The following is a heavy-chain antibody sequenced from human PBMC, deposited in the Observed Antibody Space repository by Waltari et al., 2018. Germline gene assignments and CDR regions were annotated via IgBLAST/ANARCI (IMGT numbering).Heavy chain of an antibody. CDR2: IRSRFKGDAT. CDR1: GISISDYA. Sequence: EVQLVASGGALVKPGGSLKLSWYASGISISDYAIHWVRQASGKGPEWVSRIRSRFKGDATAYGESVQGRFTISRDDSKNTVYLEMNSLKTDDTAVYYCIRPFEMGIDWGQGTLVTVSS. D-gene: IGHD7-27*01. J-gene: IGHJ4*02. V-gene: IGHV3-73*01. CDR3: IRPFEMGID.